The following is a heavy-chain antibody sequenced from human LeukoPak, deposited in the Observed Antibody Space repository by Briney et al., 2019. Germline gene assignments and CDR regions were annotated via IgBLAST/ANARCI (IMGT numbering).Heavy chain of an antibody. D-gene: IGHD6-13*01. CDR3: ATDLWPPPLLEIHSSQVSQHSISWHEPD. V-gene: IGHV3-11*01. J-gene: IGHJ4*02. CDR2: ISSSGDTI. Sequence: GGSLRLSCAASGFTFSDYYMSWIRQAPGKGLEWGSYISSSGDTIYYADSVKGRFTISRDNAKNSLYLQMNSLRSEDTAVYYCATDLWPPPLLEIHSSQVSQHSISWHEPDWGLGALVTVST. CDR1: GFTFSDYY.